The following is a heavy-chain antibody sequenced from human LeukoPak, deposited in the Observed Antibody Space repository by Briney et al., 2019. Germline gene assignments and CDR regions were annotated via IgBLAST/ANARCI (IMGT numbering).Heavy chain of an antibody. CDR1: GFTLSNVW. CDR2: IKSNAYGGTT. D-gene: IGHD2-8*01. J-gene: IGHJ4*02. CDR3: TTEVETPTMAFDN. Sequence: SGGSLRLSCAASGFTLSNVWMSWVRQAPGKGLEWVGRIKSNAYGGTTDYAAPVKGRFTISRDDSKNTLYVQMNSLKTDDTAVYYCTTEVETPTMAFDNWGQGTLVTVSS. V-gene: IGHV3-15*01.